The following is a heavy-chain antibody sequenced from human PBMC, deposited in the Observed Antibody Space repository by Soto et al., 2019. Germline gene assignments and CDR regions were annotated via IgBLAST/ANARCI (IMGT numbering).Heavy chain of an antibody. J-gene: IGHJ5*02. Sequence: ASVKVSCKASGYTFTSYGISWVRQAPGQGLEWMGWISAYNGNTNYAQKLQGRVTMTTDTSTSTAYMELRSLRSDDTAVYYCARVVGVSVVVPAATNWFDPWGQGTLVTVS. D-gene: IGHD2-2*01. CDR2: ISAYNGNT. CDR1: GYTFTSYG. V-gene: IGHV1-18*04. CDR3: ARVVGVSVVVPAATNWFDP.